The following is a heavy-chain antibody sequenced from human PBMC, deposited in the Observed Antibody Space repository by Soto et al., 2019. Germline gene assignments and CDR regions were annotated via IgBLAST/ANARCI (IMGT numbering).Heavy chain of an antibody. CDR1: GGSISSYY. CDR2: IYYSGTT. D-gene: IGHD1-26*01. Sequence: SETLSLTCTVSGGSISSYYWSWIRQPPGKGLEWIGYIYYSGTTNYNPSLKSRVTIFLDTSKNQFSLRLSSVTAADTAVYYCARGRGGTYDAFDIWGQGTLVTVSS. CDR3: ARGRGGTYDAFDI. V-gene: IGHV4-59*01. J-gene: IGHJ3*02.